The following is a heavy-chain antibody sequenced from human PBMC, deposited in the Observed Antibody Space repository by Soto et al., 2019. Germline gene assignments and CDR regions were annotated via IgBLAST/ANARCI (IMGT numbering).Heavy chain of an antibody. CDR1: GFTVSSNY. J-gene: IGHJ4*02. Sequence: EVQLVESGGGLVQPGGSLRLSCAASGFTVSSNYMSWVRQAPGKGLEWVSVIYSGGSTYYADSVKGRFTISRDNSKNTLYLQMNSLRAEDTAVYYCARATRYYCFDYWGQGTLVTVSS. D-gene: IGHD5-12*01. CDR3: ARATRYYCFDY. V-gene: IGHV3-66*01. CDR2: IYSGGST.